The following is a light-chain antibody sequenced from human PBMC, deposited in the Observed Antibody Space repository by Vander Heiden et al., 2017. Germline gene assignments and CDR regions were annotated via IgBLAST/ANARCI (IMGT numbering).Light chain of an antibody. V-gene: IGLV3-1*01. CDR3: QESDSSTGV. CDR1: QLGDKY. J-gene: IGLJ2*01. Sequence: SYELTQPPSLSVSPGQTASITCPGDQLGDKYACWYHPNPGQSPVLVIDQDSKRPSGIPERLPGDNSAKRATMIIGGTQDMDEADYYCQESDSSTGVFGGGTKLTVL. CDR2: QDS.